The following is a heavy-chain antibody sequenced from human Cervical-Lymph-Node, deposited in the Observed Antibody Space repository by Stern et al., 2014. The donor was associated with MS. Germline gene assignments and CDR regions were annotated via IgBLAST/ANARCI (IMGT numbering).Heavy chain of an antibody. J-gene: IGHJ4*02. D-gene: IGHD6-13*01. V-gene: IGHV3-33*01. CDR3: ASAYSSSHYYFDY. CDR2: IWYDGSNP. Sequence: VQLVESGGGVVQPGRSLRLSCAASGFSFSRYAMHWVRQAPGKGLGWVALIWYDGSNPYYADSVTVRFTISRDNFKNTLSLQMNILRAEDTAVYYCASAYSSSHYYFDYWGQGTLVTVSS. CDR1: GFSFSRYA.